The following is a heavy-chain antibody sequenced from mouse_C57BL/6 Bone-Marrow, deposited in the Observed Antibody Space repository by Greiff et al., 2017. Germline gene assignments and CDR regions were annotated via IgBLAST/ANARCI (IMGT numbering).Heavy chain of an antibody. V-gene: IGHV1-55*01. D-gene: IGHD2-12*01. Sequence: QVQLQQSGAELVKPGASVKMSCKASGYTFTSYWLTWVKQRPGQGLEWIGDIYPGSGSTNYNEKFKSKATLTVDTSSSTAYMQLSSLTSEDSAVYYCAREELLVNYYAMDYWGQGTSVTVSS. CDR3: AREELLVNYYAMDY. CDR1: GYTFTSYW. CDR2: IYPGSGST. J-gene: IGHJ4*01.